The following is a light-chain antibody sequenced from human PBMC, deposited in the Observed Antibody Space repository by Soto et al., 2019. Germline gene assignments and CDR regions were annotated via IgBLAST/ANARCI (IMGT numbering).Light chain of an antibody. CDR3: QQYGNSPPYT. Sequence: EIVLTQFPGTLSLSPGERATLSCRASQSVRSGYLAWYQQKPGQAPRILIYGASSRANNIADRFSGSGSGTDFTLTISRLEAEDFAVYYCQQYGNSPPYTFGQGTKLEIK. J-gene: IGKJ2*01. CDR2: GAS. CDR1: QSVRSGY. V-gene: IGKV3-20*01.